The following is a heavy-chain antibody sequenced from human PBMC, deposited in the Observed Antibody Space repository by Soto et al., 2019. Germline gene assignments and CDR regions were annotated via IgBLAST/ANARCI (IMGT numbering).Heavy chain of an antibody. J-gene: IGHJ4*02. CDR1: GFPFSAEA. D-gene: IGHD6-13*01. Sequence: QVPLVESGGGVVQPGNSLRLSCAGSGFPFSAEAMHWVRQAPGKGLEWVAAISYDGNNKNHADSVKGRFTVSRDNSKNTLYLQIYSLRPEDTAVYYCARDYSSGWCLDYWGQGSLVTVSS. V-gene: IGHV3-30-3*01. CDR2: ISYDGNNK. CDR3: ARDYSSGWCLDY.